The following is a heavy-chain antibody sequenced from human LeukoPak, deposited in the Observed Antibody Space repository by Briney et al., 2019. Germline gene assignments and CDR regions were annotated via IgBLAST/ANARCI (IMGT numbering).Heavy chain of an antibody. V-gene: IGHV4-61*02. Sequence: PSETLSLTCTVSGGSINSVSYYWNWIRQPAGKGPEWIGRIYASGTTNYNPSLESRVTISVDTSKNQFPLKLSSVTAADTAVYYCARGEGLRWLHSLTYFDYWGQGTLVTVSS. D-gene: IGHD5-24*01. CDR3: ARGEGLRWLHSLTYFDY. J-gene: IGHJ4*02. CDR2: IYASGTT. CDR1: GGSINSVSYY.